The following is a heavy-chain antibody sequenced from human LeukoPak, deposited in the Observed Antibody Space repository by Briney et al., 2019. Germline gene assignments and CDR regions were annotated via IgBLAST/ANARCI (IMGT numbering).Heavy chain of an antibody. CDR3: ARVGYSYGYYYYGMDV. CDR1: GFPFSNFW. J-gene: IGHJ6*02. Sequence: PGGPLRLSCGPSGFPFSNFWMHGVGQAPGKGGVWFSRLNTDASFASYADSVKGRFTISRDNAKNSLYLQMDSLRGEDTAVYYCARVGYSYGYYYYGMDVWGQGTTVTVSS. D-gene: IGHD5-18*01. CDR2: LNTDASFA. V-gene: IGHV3-74*01.